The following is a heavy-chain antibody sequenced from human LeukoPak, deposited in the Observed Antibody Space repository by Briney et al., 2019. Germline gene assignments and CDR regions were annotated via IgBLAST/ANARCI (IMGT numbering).Heavy chain of an antibody. CDR1: GLTVSSYN. CDR2: ISSSSTYI. Sequence: GGSLRLSCAASGLTVSSYNMNWVRQAPGKGLEWVSSISSSSTYIYYADSVKGRFSISRDNAKNSLYLQMNSLRAEDTAVYYCAELGITMIGGVWGKGTTVTISS. V-gene: IGHV3-21*01. CDR3: AELGITMIGGV. J-gene: IGHJ6*04. D-gene: IGHD3-10*02.